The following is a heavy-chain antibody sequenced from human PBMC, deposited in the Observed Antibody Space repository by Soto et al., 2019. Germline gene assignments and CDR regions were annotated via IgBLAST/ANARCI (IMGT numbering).Heavy chain of an antibody. CDR1: GYAFTTYG. CDR3: ARGRYGDY. V-gene: IGHV1-18*01. CDR2: ISAHNGNT. D-gene: IGHD1-1*01. J-gene: IGHJ4*02. Sequence: QVPLVQSGAEVKKPGASVKVSCKGSGYAFTTYGITWVRQAPGQGLEWMGWISAHNGNTNYAQKLQGRVTVNRDTSTSTAYMELRSLRSDDTAVYYCARGRYGDYWGQGALVTVSS.